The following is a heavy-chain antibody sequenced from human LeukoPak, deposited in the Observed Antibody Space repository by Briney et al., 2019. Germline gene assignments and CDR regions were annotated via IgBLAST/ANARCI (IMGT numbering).Heavy chain of an antibody. Sequence: GRSLRLSCAASGFTFDDYAMHWVRQAPGKGLEWVSGISWNSGSIGYAGSVKGRFIISRDNAENSLYLQMNSLRAEDMALYYCAKGYYGSGSNYFDYWGQGTLVTVSS. CDR3: AKGYYGSGSNYFDY. CDR1: GFTFDDYA. V-gene: IGHV3-9*03. CDR2: ISWNSGSI. D-gene: IGHD3-10*01. J-gene: IGHJ4*02.